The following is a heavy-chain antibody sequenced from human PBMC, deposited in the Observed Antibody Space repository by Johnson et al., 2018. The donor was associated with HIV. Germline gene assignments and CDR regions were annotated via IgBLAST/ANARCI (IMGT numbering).Heavy chain of an antibody. D-gene: IGHD2-15*01. Sequence: VQLVESGGVVVQPGGSLRLSCAASGFSFDDFGMSWVRQAPGTGLEWVSGINWNGGTTDHADSVKGRFTIARDNAKNSLYLQMTSLRAEATAWYSCARVRGDCNGASCYRWGTFDIWGQGTMVTVSS. CDR3: ARVRGDCNGASCYRWGTFDI. V-gene: IGHV3-20*04. CDR2: INWNGGTT. J-gene: IGHJ3*02. CDR1: GFSFDDFG.